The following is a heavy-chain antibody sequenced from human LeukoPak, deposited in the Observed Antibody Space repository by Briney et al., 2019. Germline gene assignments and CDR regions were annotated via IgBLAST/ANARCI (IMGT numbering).Heavy chain of an antibody. J-gene: IGHJ4*02. V-gene: IGHV3-30-3*01. CDR3: ARVGYCSSTSCYVGEYYFDY. CDR1: GFTFSGSV. Sequence: GGSLKLSCAASGFTFSGSVMHWVRQAPGKGLEWVAVISYDGSNKYYADSVKGRFTISRDNSKNTLYLQMNSLRAEDTAVYYCARVGYCSSTSCYVGEYYFDYWGQGTLVTVSS. CDR2: ISYDGSNK. D-gene: IGHD2-2*01.